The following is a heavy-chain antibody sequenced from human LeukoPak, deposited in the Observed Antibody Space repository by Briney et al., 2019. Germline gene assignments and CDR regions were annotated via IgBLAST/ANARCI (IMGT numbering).Heavy chain of an antibody. J-gene: IGHJ4*02. D-gene: IGHD4-17*01. V-gene: IGHV3-66*01. CDR2: IYSGGST. CDR3: ARANGDYHYFDY. CDR1: GFTVSSNY. Sequence: PGGSLRLSCAASGFTVSSNYMSWVRQAPGKGPEWVSVIYSGGSTYYADSVKGRFTISRDNSKNTLYLQMNSLRAEDTAVYYCARANGDYHYFDYWGQGTLVTVSS.